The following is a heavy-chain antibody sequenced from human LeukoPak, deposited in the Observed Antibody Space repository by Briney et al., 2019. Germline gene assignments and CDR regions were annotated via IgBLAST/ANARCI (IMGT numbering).Heavy chain of an antibody. CDR2: INYSGST. D-gene: IGHD3-10*01. Sequence: SETLSLTCAVYGGSFSGYYWSWIRQPPGKGLEWIGSINYSGSTYYNPSLKSRVTIFVDTSKNQFSLKLRSVTAADTAVYYCAKLGKTENHYGSGRFSYYYYMDVWGKGTTVTISS. J-gene: IGHJ6*03. CDR3: AKLGKTENHYGSGRFSYYYYMDV. CDR1: GGSFSGYY. V-gene: IGHV4-34*01.